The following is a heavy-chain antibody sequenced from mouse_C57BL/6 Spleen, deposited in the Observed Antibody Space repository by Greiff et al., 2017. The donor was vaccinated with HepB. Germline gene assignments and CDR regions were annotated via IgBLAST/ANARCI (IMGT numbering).Heavy chain of an antibody. V-gene: IGHV2-6*01. CDR1: GFSLTSYG. CDR3: ASVHTTGFAY. J-gene: IGHJ3*01. CDR2: IWGVGST. D-gene: IGHD1-1*01. Sequence: VQGVESGPGLVAPSQSLSITCTVSGFSLTSYGVDWVRQSPGKGLEWLGVIWGVGSTNYNSALKSRLSISKDNSKSQVFLKMNSLQTDDTAMYYCASVHTTGFAYWGQGTLVTVSA.